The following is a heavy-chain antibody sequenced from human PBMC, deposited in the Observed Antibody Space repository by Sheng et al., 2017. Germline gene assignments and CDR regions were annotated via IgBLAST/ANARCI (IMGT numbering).Heavy chain of an antibody. CDR2: IIPILGIA. CDR3: ARSYYYDSSGYFDHDAFDI. J-gene: IGHJ3*02. D-gene: IGHD3-22*01. Sequence: QVQLVQSGAEVKKPGSSVKVSCKASGGTFSSYAISWVRQAPGQGLEWMGGIIPILGIANYAQKFQGRVTITADKSTSTAYMELSSLRSEDTAVYYCARSYYYDSSGYFDHDAFDIWGQGTMVTVSS. CDR1: GGTFSSYA. V-gene: IGHV1-69*04.